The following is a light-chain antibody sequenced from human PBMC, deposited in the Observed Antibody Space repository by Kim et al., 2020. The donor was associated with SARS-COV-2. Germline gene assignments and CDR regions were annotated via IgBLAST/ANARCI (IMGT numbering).Light chain of an antibody. J-gene: IGLJ3*02. CDR3: ATWDTSLTVGA. CDR2: DNN. CDR1: RSNIGSNP. Sequence: QSVLTQPPSVSAAPGQKVTISCSGSRSNIGSNPVSWYQQFPGTAPKLITYDNNKRPSGIPDRFSSSKSGTSATLGITGLRTGDEAHYYCATWDTSLTVGAFGGGTKVTVL. V-gene: IGLV1-51*01.